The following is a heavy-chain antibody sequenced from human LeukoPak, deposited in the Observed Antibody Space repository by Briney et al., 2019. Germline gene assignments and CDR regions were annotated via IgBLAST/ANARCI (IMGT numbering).Heavy chain of an antibody. CDR1: GYTFTSYA. J-gene: IGHJ4*02. CDR3: ARGSPLRYFDWLVPSKPFDY. D-gene: IGHD3-9*01. CDR2: INPSGGST. V-gene: IGHV1-46*01. Sequence: ASVKVSCKASGYTFTSYAMHWVRQAPGQGLEWMGIINPSGGSTSYAQRFQGRVTMTRDTSTSTVYMELSSLRSEDTAVYYCARGSPLRYFDWLVPSKPFDYWGQGTLVTVSS.